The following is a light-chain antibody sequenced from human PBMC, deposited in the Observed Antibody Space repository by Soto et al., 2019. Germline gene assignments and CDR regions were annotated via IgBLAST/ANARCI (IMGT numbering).Light chain of an antibody. J-gene: IGLJ3*02. CDR3: SSYTSTSTPWV. CDR1: SSDVGAYKF. Sequence: QSVLTQPASVSGSPGQSITIFSSGTSSDVGAYKFVSWYRHHPGKAPQVMIYEVSNRPSGVSNRFSGSKSGNTASLAISGLQPEDEGDYYCSSYTSTSTPWVFGGGTKVTVL. V-gene: IGLV2-14*01. CDR2: EVS.